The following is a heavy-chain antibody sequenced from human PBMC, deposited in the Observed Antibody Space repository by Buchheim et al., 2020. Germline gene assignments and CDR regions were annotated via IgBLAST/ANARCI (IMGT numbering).Heavy chain of an antibody. CDR2: SKRDGSST. D-gene: IGHD2-15*01. J-gene: IGHJ5*02. V-gene: IGHV3-74*01. CDR1: GFTFSTYW. CDR3: ARVGDASGLYH. Sequence: EVQLVESGGGLVQPGGSLRLSCAASGFTFSTYWMHWVRQAPGKGPVWVSRSKRDGSSTSYADSVRGRFTISRDNAKNTVFLQMNRLTAEDTAVYYCARVGDASGLYHWGQGAL.